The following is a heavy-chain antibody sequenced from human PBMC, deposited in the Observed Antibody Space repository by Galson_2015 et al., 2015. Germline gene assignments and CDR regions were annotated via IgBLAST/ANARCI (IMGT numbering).Heavy chain of an antibody. Sequence: SVKVSCKAFGYTFTSYYIHWVRQAPGQGLEWMGIIYPSGGSTTYAQKFQGRVTMTRDTSTSTVYMGLRSLRFEDTAVYYCARDRRRLPGITAAGTSDYWGQGTLVTVSS. D-gene: IGHD6-13*01. CDR3: ARDRRRLPGITAAGTSDY. CDR1: GYTFTSYY. J-gene: IGHJ4*02. CDR2: IYPSGGST. V-gene: IGHV1-46*01.